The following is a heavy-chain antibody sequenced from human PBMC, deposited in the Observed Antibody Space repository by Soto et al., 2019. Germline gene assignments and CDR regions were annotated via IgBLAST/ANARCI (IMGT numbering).Heavy chain of an antibody. CDR2: ISYDGSNK. J-gene: IGHJ6*02. CDR1: GFTFSSYA. V-gene: IGHV3-30-3*01. Sequence: PGGSLRLSCAASGFTFSSYAMHWVRQAPGKGLEWVAVISYDGSNKYYADSVKGRFTISRDNSKNTLYLQMNSLRAEDTAVYYCAREWIAVAGSYYGMDVRGQGTTVTVSS. CDR3: AREWIAVAGSYYGMDV. D-gene: IGHD6-19*01.